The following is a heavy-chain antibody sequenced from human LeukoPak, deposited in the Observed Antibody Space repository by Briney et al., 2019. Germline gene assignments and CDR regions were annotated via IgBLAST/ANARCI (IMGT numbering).Heavy chain of an antibody. CDR3: AGRYCSSTSCYYWFDP. CDR1: GYTFTSYG. D-gene: IGHD2-2*01. J-gene: IGHJ5*02. Sequence: ASVKVSCEASGYTFTSYGISWVRQAPGQGLEWMGWISAYNGNTNYAQKLQGRVTMTTDTSTSTAYMELRSLRSDDTAVYYCAGRYCSSTSCYYWFDPWGQGTLVTVSS. V-gene: IGHV1-18*01. CDR2: ISAYNGNT.